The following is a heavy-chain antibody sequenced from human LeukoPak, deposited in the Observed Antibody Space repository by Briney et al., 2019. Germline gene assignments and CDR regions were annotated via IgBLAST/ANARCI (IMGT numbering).Heavy chain of an antibody. CDR3: ARDEGIAAAGTWPTFDY. V-gene: IGHV4-39*02. J-gene: IGHJ4*02. CDR1: GGSISSSSYY. D-gene: IGHD6-13*01. CDR2: IYYSGST. Sequence: SETLSLTCTVSGGSISSSSYYWGWIRQPPGKGLEWIGSIYYSGSTYYNPSLKSRVTISVDTSKNQFSLKLSSVTAADTAVYYCARDEGIAAAGTWPTFDYWGQETLVTVSS.